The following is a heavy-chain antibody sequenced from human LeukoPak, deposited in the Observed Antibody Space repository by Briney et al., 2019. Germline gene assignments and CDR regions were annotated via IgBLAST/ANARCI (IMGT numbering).Heavy chain of an antibody. V-gene: IGHV1-8*01. Sequence: ASVKVSCKASGYTFSRYDINWVRQATGQGLEWMGWMSPNRGDTGYAQKFQGRVTMTRDSSTGTAFMELSSLRSEDTAVYYCARALGSTPIYYFDSWGQGTLVIVSS. J-gene: IGHJ4*02. CDR2: MSPNRGDT. CDR3: ARALGSTPIYYFDS. D-gene: IGHD5/OR15-5a*01. CDR1: GYTFSRYD.